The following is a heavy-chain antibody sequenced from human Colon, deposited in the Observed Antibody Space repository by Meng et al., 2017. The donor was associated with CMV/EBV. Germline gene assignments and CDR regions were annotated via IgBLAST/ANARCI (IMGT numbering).Heavy chain of an antibody. Sequence: GGSLRLSCYAASGFTFSNFWMNWVRQAPGKGLEWVANIKEDGSEIYYVDSVKGRFTISRDNAKNSVYLHMNSLRVDDTALYYCVRGHYDRAWGHGTLVTVSS. J-gene: IGHJ5*01. CDR3: VRGHYDRA. CDR2: IKEDGSEI. CDR1: GFTFSNFW. D-gene: IGHD3-22*01. V-gene: IGHV3-7*04.